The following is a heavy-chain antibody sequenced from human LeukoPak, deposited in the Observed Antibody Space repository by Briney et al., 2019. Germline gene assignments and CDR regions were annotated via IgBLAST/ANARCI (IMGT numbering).Heavy chain of an antibody. V-gene: IGHV4-59*01. J-gene: IGHJ4*02. D-gene: IGHD6-13*01. CDR1: GGSISSYY. CDR2: INYSGST. Sequence: SETLSLTCTVSGGSISSYYWSWIRQPPGKGLEWIGYINYSGSTNYNPSLKSRVTISVDTSKNQFSLKLSAVTAADTAVYYCARGLAAAGTFDYWGQGTLVTVSS. CDR3: ARGLAAAGTFDY.